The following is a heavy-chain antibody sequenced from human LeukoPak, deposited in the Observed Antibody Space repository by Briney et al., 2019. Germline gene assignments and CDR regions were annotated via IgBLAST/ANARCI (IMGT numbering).Heavy chain of an antibody. D-gene: IGHD6-13*01. J-gene: IGHJ4*02. CDR3: ARGALSSSWYAQFDY. CDR1: GGSISSYY. V-gene: IGHV4-59*01. Sequence: PSETLSLTCTVSGGSISSYYWSWIRQPPGKGLEWIGYIYYSGSTNYNPSLKSRVTISVDTSKNQFSLKLSSVTAADTAVYYCARGALSSSWYAQFDYWGQGTLVTVSS. CDR2: IYYSGST.